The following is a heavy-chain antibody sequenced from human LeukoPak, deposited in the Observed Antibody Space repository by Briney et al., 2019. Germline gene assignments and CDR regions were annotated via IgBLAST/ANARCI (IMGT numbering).Heavy chain of an antibody. CDR3: ARGPADYYDSPRLFFDY. Sequence: SQTLSLTCTVSGGSISSGGYYWSWIRQPAGKGLEWIGRIYTSGSTNYNPSLKSRVTISVDTSKNQFSLKLSSVTAADTAVYYCARGPADYYDSPRLFFDYWGQGTLVTVSS. CDR1: GGSISSGGYY. V-gene: IGHV4-61*02. D-gene: IGHD3-22*01. J-gene: IGHJ4*02. CDR2: IYTSGST.